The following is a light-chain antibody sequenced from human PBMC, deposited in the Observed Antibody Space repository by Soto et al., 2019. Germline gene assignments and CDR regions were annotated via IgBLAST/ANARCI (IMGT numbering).Light chain of an antibody. J-gene: IGKJ1*01. CDR1: QTISSW. CDR3: QQYNSFPWT. V-gene: IGKV1-5*02. Sequence: DIQMTQSPASLSGSVXXRVTIICRASQTISSWLAWYQQKPGKAPKXXIYAASTLQSGVPSRFSGSGAGTDFTLTINRLQPDDFATYYCQQYNSFPWTFGQGTKVDNK. CDR2: AAS.